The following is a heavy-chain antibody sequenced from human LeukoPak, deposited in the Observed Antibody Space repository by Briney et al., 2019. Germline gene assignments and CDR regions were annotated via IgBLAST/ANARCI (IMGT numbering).Heavy chain of an antibody. V-gene: IGHV4-34*01. CDR3: ARGQGIAAAGTLDY. D-gene: IGHD6-13*01. CDR2: INHSGST. CDR1: GGSFSGHY. Sequence: SETLSLTCAVYGGSFSGHYRSWIRQSPGKGLEWIGEINHSGSTNYNPSLKSRVTISVDTSKNQFSLKLSSVTAADTAVYYCARGQGIAAAGTLDYWGQGTLVTVSS. J-gene: IGHJ4*02.